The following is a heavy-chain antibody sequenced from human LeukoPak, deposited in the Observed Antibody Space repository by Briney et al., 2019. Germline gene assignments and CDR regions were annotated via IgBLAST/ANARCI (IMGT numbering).Heavy chain of an antibody. D-gene: IGHD4-17*01. J-gene: IGHJ3*02. CDR2: INHSGST. Sequence: PSETLSLTCAVYGGSFSGYYWSWIRQPPGKGLEWIGEINHSGSTNYNPSLKSRVTISVDTSKNQFSLKLSSVTAADTAVYYCARTTVTKSYAFDIWGQGTMVTVSS. CDR1: GGSFSGYY. V-gene: IGHV4-34*01. CDR3: ARTTVTKSYAFDI.